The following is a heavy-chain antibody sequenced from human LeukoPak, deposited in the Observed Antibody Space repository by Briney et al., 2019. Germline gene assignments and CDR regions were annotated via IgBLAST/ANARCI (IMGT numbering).Heavy chain of an antibody. CDR2: IYPGDSDT. CDR3: ARLAFGDYPGYYYYYMDV. V-gene: IGHV5-51*01. D-gene: IGHD5-12*01. Sequence: GESLKISCKGSGYSFTSYWIGWVRQMPGKGLEWMGIIYPGDSDTRYSPSSQGQVTISADKSISTAYLQWSSLKASDTAMYYCARLAFGDYPGYYYYYMDVWGKGTTVTVSS. J-gene: IGHJ6*03. CDR1: GYSFTSYW.